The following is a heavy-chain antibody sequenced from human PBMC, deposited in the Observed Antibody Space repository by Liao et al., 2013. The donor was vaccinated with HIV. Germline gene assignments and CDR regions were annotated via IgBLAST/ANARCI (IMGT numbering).Heavy chain of an antibody. V-gene: IGHV4-59*01. CDR1: GGSISPYY. CDR3: ARILRPEVAVALDY. J-gene: IGHJ4*02. Sequence: QVHLQESGPGLVRPSETLSLTCNVSGGSISPYYWTWIRQPPGKALEWIGFIHYRGSTNVNPSFNTRVTLSVDTSKNQVSLKLTSLTAADTAVYYCARILRPEVAVALDYWGQGSLVTVSS. CDR2: IHYRGST. D-gene: IGHD1-14*01.